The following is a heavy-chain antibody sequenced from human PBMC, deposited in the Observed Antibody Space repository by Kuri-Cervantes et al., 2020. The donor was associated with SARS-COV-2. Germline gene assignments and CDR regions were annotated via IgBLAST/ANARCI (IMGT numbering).Heavy chain of an antibody. D-gene: IGHD6-13*01. Sequence: GESLKISCAASGFTFSSYAMSWVRQAPGKGLEWVSAISGSGGSTYYADSVKGRFTISRDNSKNTLYLQMNSLRAEDTAVYYCAKRYSSSWTGPPPFDYWGQGTLVTVSS. CDR2: ISGSGGST. J-gene: IGHJ4*02. CDR3: AKRYSSSWTGPPPFDY. CDR1: GFTFSSYA. V-gene: IGHV3-23*01.